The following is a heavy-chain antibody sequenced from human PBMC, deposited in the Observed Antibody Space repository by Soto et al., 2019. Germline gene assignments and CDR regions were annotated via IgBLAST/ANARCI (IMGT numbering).Heavy chain of an antibody. D-gene: IGHD2-8*01. CDR3: AHTGPFCTTGVCYTERHFQH. CDR1: GFSLSTSGVG. Sequence: QITLKESGPTLVNPTQILTLTCTFSGFSLSTSGVGVGWIRQPPGKALEWLALIYWDDDKRYSPSLKSRLTITKDTSKNLVVLTMTNMEYVDTGAYYCAHTGPFCTTGVCYTERHFQHGVQGPLVTFSS. J-gene: IGHJ1*01. V-gene: IGHV2-5*02. CDR2: IYWDDDK.